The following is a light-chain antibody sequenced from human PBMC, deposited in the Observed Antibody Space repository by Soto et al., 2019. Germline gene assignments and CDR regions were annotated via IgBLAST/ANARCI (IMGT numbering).Light chain of an antibody. CDR1: QSVSGN. J-gene: IGKJ4*01. Sequence: EIVMTQSPATLSVSPGERATLSCRASQSVSGNLAWYQQTPGQAPRLLIYGASTRATGIPARFSGSGSGTEFTFAISSLQSEDLAVSGCQEYYYWQPVTFGGGTNVEIK. V-gene: IGKV3-15*01. CDR2: GAS. CDR3: QEYYYWQPVT.